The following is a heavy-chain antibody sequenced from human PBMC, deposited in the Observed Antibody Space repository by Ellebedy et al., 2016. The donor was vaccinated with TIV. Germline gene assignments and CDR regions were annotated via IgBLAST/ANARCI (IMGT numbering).Heavy chain of an antibody. J-gene: IGHJ4*02. CDR2: ISQSGST. Sequence: MPSETLSLTCTVSGYSISSGYFWGWIRQPPGMGLEWIGSISQSGSTSYNPSLKSRVSISLGPSKNQFSLKLTSVTAADTAMYYCARDRRLGYYFDYWGQGTLVPVSS. CDR3: ARDRRLGYYFDY. D-gene: IGHD7-27*01. V-gene: IGHV4-38-2*02. CDR1: GYSISSGYF.